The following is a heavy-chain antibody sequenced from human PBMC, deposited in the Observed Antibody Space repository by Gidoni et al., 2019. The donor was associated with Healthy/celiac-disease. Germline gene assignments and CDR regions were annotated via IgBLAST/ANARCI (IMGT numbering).Heavy chain of an antibody. J-gene: IGHJ5*02. CDR1: GYTFTSYA. Sequence: QVQLVQSGSELKKPGASVKGSGKASGYTFTSYAMNWVRQAPGQGLEWMGGINTNTGNPTYAQCFTGRFVFSLYTSVSTAYLQISSLKAEDTAVYYCARSGIYIAARLPRSKNWFDPWGQGTLVTVSS. V-gene: IGHV7-4-1*02. CDR2: INTNTGNP. D-gene: IGHD6-6*01. CDR3: ARSGIYIAARLPRSKNWFDP.